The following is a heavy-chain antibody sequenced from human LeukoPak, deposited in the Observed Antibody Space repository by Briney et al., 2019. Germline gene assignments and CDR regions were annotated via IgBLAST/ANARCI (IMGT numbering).Heavy chain of an antibody. Sequence: SETLSLTCAVYGGSFSGYYWSWIRQPPGKGLEWIGEINHSGSTNYNPSLKSRVTISVDTSKNQFSLHLSSVTPEDTAVYYCARAVPGADVDFWGQGTLVTVS. CDR3: ARAVPGADVDF. CDR2: INHSGST. V-gene: IGHV4-34*01. D-gene: IGHD1-26*01. J-gene: IGHJ4*02. CDR1: GGSFSGYY.